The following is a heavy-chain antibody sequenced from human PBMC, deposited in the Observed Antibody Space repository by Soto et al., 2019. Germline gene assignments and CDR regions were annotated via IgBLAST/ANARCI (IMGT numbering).Heavy chain of an antibody. CDR1: GFTFSSYA. CDR3: VLWPPYYIDY. V-gene: IGHV3-23*01. D-gene: IGHD3-10*01. Sequence: GGSLRLSCAASGFTFSSYAMSWVRQAPGKGLEWFSAISGSGGSTYYADSVKGRFTISRDNSKNTLYLQMNSLRVEDTAVYYCVLWPPYYIDYSGQGTLVTVSS. J-gene: IGHJ4*02. CDR2: ISGSGGST.